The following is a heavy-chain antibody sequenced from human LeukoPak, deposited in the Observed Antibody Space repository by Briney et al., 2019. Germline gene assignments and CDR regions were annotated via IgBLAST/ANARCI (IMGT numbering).Heavy chain of an antibody. CDR2: ISAYNGNT. Sequence: ASVKVSCKASGYTLTSYANSWGRQAPGQGLEWMGWISAYNGNTNYAQKLQGRVTMNTDTSTSTAYMELRSLRSDDTAMYYCARGAEVAGPQGDYWGQGTLVTVSS. V-gene: IGHV1-18*01. CDR1: GYTLTSYA. CDR3: ARGAEVAGPQGDY. J-gene: IGHJ4*02. D-gene: IGHD6-19*01.